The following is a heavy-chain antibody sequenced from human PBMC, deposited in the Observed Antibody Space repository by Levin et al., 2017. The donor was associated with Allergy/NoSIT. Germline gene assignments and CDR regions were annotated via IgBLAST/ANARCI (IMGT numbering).Heavy chain of an antibody. D-gene: IGHD3-22*01. V-gene: IGHV3-23*01. CDR2: ITSSGYIT. J-gene: IGHJ4*02. CDR3: AKDLDYYDGSGYDS. Sequence: ASETLSLTCAASGFTFSDYAMSWVRQAPGKGLEWVSSITSSGYITYLADSLKGRFTISRDNSRYTLFLEMSSLRDDDTAVYYCAKDLDYYDGSGYDSWGQGTLVTVSS. CDR1: GFTFSDYA.